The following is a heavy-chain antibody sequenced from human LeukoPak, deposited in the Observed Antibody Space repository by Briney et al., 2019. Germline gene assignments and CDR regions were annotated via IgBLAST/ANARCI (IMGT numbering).Heavy chain of an antibody. J-gene: IGHJ6*03. Sequence: PSETLSLTCTVSGGSISSSSYYWGWIRQPPGKGLEWIGSIYYSGSTYYNPSLKSRVTISVDTSKNQFSLKLSSVTAADTAVYYCARLKRESSSWYTYYYDYYYMDVWGKGTTVTISS. CDR1: GGSISSSSYY. CDR3: ARLKRESSSWYTYYYDYYYMDV. V-gene: IGHV4-39*01. CDR2: IYYSGST. D-gene: IGHD6-13*01.